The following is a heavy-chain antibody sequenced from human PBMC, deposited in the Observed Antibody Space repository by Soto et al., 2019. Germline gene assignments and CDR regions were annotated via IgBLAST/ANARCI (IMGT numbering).Heavy chain of an antibody. CDR2: ISSSSSYI. CDR1: GFTFSSYS. CDR3: ARDLALYDSSGKTGY. D-gene: IGHD3-22*01. J-gene: IGHJ4*02. V-gene: IGHV3-21*01. Sequence: EVQLVESGGGLVKPGGSLRLSCAASGFTFSSYSMNWVRQAPGKGLEWVSSISSSSSYIYYADSVKGRFTISRDNAKNSLYLQMNSLRAEDTAVYYCARDLALYDSSGKTGYWGQGTLVTVSS.